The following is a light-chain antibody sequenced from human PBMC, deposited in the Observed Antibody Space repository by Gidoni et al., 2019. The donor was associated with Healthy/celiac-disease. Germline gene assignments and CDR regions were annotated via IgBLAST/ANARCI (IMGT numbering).Light chain of an antibody. Sequence: QSVLTQPPSASGTPGQRVTISCSGSSSNIGSNYVYWYQQLPGTAPKLLIYRNNQRPSGVPDRFSGSKSGTSASLAISGLRSEVEADYYCAAGDDSLSGVVFGGGTKLPVL. J-gene: IGLJ2*01. CDR2: RNN. V-gene: IGLV1-47*01. CDR3: AAGDDSLSGVV. CDR1: SSNIGSNY.